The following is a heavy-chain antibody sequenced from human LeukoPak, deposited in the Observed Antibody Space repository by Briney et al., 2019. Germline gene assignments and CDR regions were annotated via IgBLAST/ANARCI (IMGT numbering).Heavy chain of an antibody. CDR3: TRARWGGGYTSRDMDV. CDR1: GFTFSSNY. Sequence: GGSLRLSCAASGFTFSSNYMSWVRQAPGKGLEWLGFIRSKDNDGTTDYAASVRGRFIISRDDSKSGAYLEMNDLKIEDTAVYYCTRARWGGGYTSRDMDVWGKGTTVTISS. V-gene: IGHV3-71*01. J-gene: IGHJ6*04. CDR2: IRSKDNDGTT. D-gene: IGHD5-12*01.